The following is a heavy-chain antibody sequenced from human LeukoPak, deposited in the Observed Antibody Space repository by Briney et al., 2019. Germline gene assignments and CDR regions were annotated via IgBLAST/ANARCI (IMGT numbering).Heavy chain of an antibody. CDR2: INPNSGGT. CDR3: ATASSSWYSGNNWFDP. V-gene: IGHV1-2*02. CDR1: GYTFTGYY. Sequence: ASVKVSCKASGYTFTGYYMHWVRQAPGQGLEWMGWINPNSGGTIYAQKFQGRVTMTEDTSTDTAYMELSSLRSEDTAVYYCATASSSWYSGNNWFDPWGQGTLVTVSS. J-gene: IGHJ5*02. D-gene: IGHD6-13*01.